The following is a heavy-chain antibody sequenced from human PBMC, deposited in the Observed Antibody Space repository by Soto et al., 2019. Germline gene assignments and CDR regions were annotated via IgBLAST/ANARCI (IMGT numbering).Heavy chain of an antibody. J-gene: IGHJ6*02. CDR1: GGTFSSHS. CDR3: ATGSFTSTGGRIGYHYNAMDV. D-gene: IGHD1-1*01. V-gene: IGHV1-69*13. CDR2: IIPIFGPA. Sequence: SVKVSCKSSGGTFSSHSINWVRQAPGQGLEWMGGIIPIFGPANFAKKFQGRVTITAGESTTTAYMELSSLTSEDTAVYYCATGSFTSTGGRIGYHYNAMDVWGQGTTVTVSS.